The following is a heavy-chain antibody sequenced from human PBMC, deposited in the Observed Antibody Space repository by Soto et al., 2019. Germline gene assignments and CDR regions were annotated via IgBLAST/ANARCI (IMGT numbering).Heavy chain of an antibody. D-gene: IGHD6-19*01. J-gene: IGHJ4*02. CDR3: AKHRRGLGIAVAGTLFDY. CDR2: ISGSGGST. CDR1: GFTFSSYA. Sequence: GSLRLSCAASGFTFSSYAMSWVRQAPGKGLEWVSAISGSGGSTYYADSVKGRFTISRDNSKNTLYLQMNSLRAEDTAVYYCAKHRRGLGIAVAGTLFDYWGQGTLVTVSS. V-gene: IGHV3-23*01.